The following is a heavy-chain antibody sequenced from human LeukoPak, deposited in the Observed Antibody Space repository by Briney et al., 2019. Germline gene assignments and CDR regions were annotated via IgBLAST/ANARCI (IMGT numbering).Heavy chain of an antibody. J-gene: IGHJ6*03. CDR1: GFTLSSYS. Sequence: GGSLRLSCAASGFTLSSYSMNWVRQAPGKGLEWVSSISSSSYIYYADSVKGRFTISRDNAKNSLYLQMNSLRAEDTAVYYCARGVYCSSTSCYSYYYYMDVWGKGTTVTVSS. V-gene: IGHV3-21*01. CDR2: ISSSSYI. CDR3: ARGVYCSSTSCYSYYYYMDV. D-gene: IGHD2-2*01.